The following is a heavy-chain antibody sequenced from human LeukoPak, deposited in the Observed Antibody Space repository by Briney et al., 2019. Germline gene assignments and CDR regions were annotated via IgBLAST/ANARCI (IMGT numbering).Heavy chain of an antibody. D-gene: IGHD6-13*01. CDR3: ARWAAADAFDI. Sequence: GGSLRLSCAASGFTFSSYDMHWVRQATGKGLEWVSAIGTAGDTYYPGSVKGRFTISRENAKNSLYLQMNSLRAGDTAVYYCARWAAADAFDIWGQGTMVTVSS. J-gene: IGHJ3*02. CDR1: GFTFSSYD. V-gene: IGHV3-13*01. CDR2: IGTAGDT.